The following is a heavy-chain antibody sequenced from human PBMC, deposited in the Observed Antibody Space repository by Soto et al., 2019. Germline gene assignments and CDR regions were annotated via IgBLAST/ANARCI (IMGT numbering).Heavy chain of an antibody. CDR1: GYSFTSYC. Sequence: PGESLKVSCKGSGYSFTSYCIGWVRQMPGKGLEWMGIIYPGDSDTRYSPSFQGQVTISADKSISTAYLQWSSLKASDTAMYYCARPGHDFLYRYCYHHDRMDVRARRT. CDR3: ARPGHDFLYRYCYHHDRMDV. J-gene: IGHJ6*02. V-gene: IGHV5-51*01. CDR2: IYPGDSDT. D-gene: IGHD3-9*01.